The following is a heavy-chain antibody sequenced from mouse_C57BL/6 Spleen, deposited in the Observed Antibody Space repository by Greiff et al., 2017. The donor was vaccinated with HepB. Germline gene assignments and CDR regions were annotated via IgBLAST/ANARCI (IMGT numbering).Heavy chain of an antibody. CDR3: ARGDGGAWFAY. V-gene: IGHV1-61*01. CDR1: GYTFTSYW. CDR2: IYPSDSET. Sequence: QVHVKQPGAELVRPGSSVKLSCKASGYTFTSYWMDWVKQRPGQGLEWIGNIYPSDSETHYNQKFKDKATLTVDKSSSTAYMQLSSLTSEDSAVYYCARGDGGAWFAYWGQGTLVTVSA. J-gene: IGHJ3*01. D-gene: IGHD3-3*01.